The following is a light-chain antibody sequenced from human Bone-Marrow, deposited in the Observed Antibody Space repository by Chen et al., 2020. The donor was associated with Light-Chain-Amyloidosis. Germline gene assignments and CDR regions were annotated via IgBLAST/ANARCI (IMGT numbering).Light chain of an antibody. V-gene: IGLV6-57*01. J-gene: IGLJ3*02. CDR2: EDD. CDR1: SGSIATNY. Sequence: NFMLTQPPSVSESPGKTVIISCTRSSGSIATNYVQWYQQRPGSSPTTVIYEDDQRPSGVPDRFSGAIERASNASPLTISGLKTEDEADYYCQSYQGSSQGVFGGGTKLTVL. CDR3: QSYQGSSQGV.